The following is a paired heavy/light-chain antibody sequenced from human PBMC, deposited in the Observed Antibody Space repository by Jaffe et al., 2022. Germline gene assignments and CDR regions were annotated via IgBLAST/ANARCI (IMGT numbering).Heavy chain of an antibody. D-gene: IGHD2-2*01. CDR2: ISGSGYST. V-gene: IGHV3-23*01. J-gene: IGHJ5*02. Sequence: EVQMLESGGGFVQPGGSLRLSCAASGFTFSNYAMTWVRQAPGKGLEWVSTISGSGYSTFYADSMKGRFTISRDNSKNTLFLQMNSLRAEDTAVYYCPRGRCTSTTCSYLSWGQGTLVTVSS. CDR1: GFTFSNYA. CDR3: PRGRCTSTTCSYLS.
Light chain of an antibody. J-gene: IGLJ3*02. Sequence: QSVLTQPPSVSGAPGQSVTISCSGSSSNIGAGYDVHWYQQLPGTAPKLLIYDNTNRPSGVPDRFSGSKSGTSASLAITGLQAEDEADYYCHSYDSSLTGSVFGGGTKLTVL. CDR1: SSNIGAGYD. CDR3: HSYDSSLTGSV. CDR2: DNT. V-gene: IGLV1-40*01.